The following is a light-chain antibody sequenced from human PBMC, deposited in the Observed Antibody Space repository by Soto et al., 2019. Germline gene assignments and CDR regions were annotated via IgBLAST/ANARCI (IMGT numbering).Light chain of an antibody. V-gene: IGKV3-15*01. CDR2: GAS. J-gene: IGKJ4*01. Sequence: EILMTQSPATLSVSPGKRATLSCRASQSVSSNLAWYQQKPGQAPRLLTYGASTRATGIPARFSGSGSGTEFTLTISSQQSEDLAVYYCQQYNNWPLTFGGGTKVDIK. CDR3: QQYNNWPLT. CDR1: QSVSSN.